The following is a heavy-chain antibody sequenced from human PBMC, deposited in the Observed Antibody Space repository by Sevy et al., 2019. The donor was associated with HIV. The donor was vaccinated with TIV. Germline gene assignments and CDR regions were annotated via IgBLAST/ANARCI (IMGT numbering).Heavy chain of an antibody. V-gene: IGHV3-21*01. Sequence: GGSLRLSCAASGFTFNTYTMNWVRQTPGKGLEWVSCITSSSGYIYYADSVKGRFAISRDKDENSLYLKMESLRVEDTGVYYCAREHSGGSYYFDNWGQRAQVTVSS. CDR2: ITSSSGYI. D-gene: IGHD3-22*01. CDR3: AREHSGGSYYFDN. J-gene: IGHJ5*02. CDR1: GFTFNTYT.